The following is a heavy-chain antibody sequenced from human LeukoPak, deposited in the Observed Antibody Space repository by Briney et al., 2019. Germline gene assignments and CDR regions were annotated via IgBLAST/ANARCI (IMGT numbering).Heavy chain of an antibody. Sequence: ASVKVSCKASGYTFTGYYMHWVRQAPGQGLEWMGWINPNSGGTNYAQKFQGRVTMTRDTSISTAYMELSRLRSDDTAVYYCARGLKDFWSGPYKGMDVWGQGTTVTVSS. V-gene: IGHV1-2*02. CDR1: GYTFTGYY. J-gene: IGHJ6*02. CDR2: INPNSGGT. D-gene: IGHD3-3*01. CDR3: ARGLKDFWSGPYKGMDV.